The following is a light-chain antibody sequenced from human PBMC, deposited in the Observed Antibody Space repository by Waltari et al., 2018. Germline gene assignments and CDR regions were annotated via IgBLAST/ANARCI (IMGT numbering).Light chain of an antibody. J-gene: IGKJ1*01. V-gene: IGKV1-27*01. CDR1: QGISNY. Sequence: DIQMTQSPSSLSASVGARVTITCRASQGISNYLAWYQQKPGKVPKLLIYAASTLQSGVPSRFSGSGSGTDFTLTISSLQPEDVATYYCQKYNSAPVTWTFGQGTKVEIK. CDR3: QKYNSAPVTWT. CDR2: AAS.